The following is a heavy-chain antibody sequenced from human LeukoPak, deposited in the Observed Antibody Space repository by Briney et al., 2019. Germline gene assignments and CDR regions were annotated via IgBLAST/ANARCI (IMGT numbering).Heavy chain of an antibody. J-gene: IGHJ4*02. CDR3: ARDDRTTVTNFDY. D-gene: IGHD4-17*01. CDR1: GFIFSDYA. CDR2: VSWSSGSI. Sequence: PGGSLRLSCAASGFIFSDYAMHWVRQAPGKGLEWVSGVSWSSGSIDYVDSVKGRFTVSRDNAKKSLHLQMNSLRAEDTAVYYCARDDRTTVTNFDYWGQGTLVTVSS. V-gene: IGHV3-9*01.